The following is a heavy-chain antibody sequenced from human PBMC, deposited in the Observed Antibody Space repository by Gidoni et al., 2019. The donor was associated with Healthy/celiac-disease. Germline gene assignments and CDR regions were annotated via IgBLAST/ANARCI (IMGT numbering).Heavy chain of an antibody. V-gene: IGHV3-33*01. Sequence: QVQLVESGGGVVQPGRSLRLSCAASGFTFSSYGMHWVRQAPGKGLEWVAVIWYDGSNKYYADSVKGRFTISRDNSKNTLYLQMNSLRAEDTAVYYCAREYSSSWYGTDYWGQGTLVTVSS. D-gene: IGHD6-13*01. CDR3: AREYSSSWYGTDY. CDR2: IWYDGSNK. CDR1: GFTFSSYG. J-gene: IGHJ4*02.